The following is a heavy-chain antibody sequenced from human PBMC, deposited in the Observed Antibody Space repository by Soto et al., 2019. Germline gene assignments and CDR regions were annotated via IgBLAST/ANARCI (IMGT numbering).Heavy chain of an antibody. CDR1: GGSFSGYY. CDR3: ARGTAAGHSEHTLERWFDP. V-gene: IGHV4-34*01. J-gene: IGHJ5*02. CDR2: INHRGST. Sequence: SETLSLTCAVYGGSFSGYYWSWIRQPPGKGLEWIGEINHRGSTNYNPSLKSRVTISVDTSKNQFSLKLSPVTAADTAVYYCARGTAAGHSEHTLERWFDPWGQGTLVTVSS. D-gene: IGHD6-13*01.